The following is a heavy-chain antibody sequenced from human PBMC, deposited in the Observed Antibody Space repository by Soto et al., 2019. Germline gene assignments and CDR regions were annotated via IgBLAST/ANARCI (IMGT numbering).Heavy chain of an antibody. D-gene: IGHD2-2*01. CDR1: GFTFSSYA. J-gene: IGHJ1*01. Sequence: GSLRLSCAASGFTFSSYAMHWVRQAPGKGLEWVAVISYDGSNKYYADSVKGRFTISRDNSKNTLYLQMNSLRAEDTAVCYCARDRDAEYFQHWGQGTLVTVSS. CDR3: ARDRDAEYFQH. CDR2: ISYDGSNK. V-gene: IGHV3-30-3*01.